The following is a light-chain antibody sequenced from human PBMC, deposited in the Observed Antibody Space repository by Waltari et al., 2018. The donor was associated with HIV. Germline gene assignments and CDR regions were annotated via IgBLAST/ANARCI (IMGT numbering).Light chain of an antibody. CDR1: ISNIGAGYD. CDR3: QSYDGSLGGYV. Sequence: SVLTQPPSVSGAPGQRVTISCTGTISNIGAGYDVHWYQQLPGPAPKLLIYGNTSRPAGIPGRFSGTKSGTSASLAITGLEAEDEADYCCQSYDGSLGGYVFGTGTAVTVL. J-gene: IGLJ1*01. CDR2: GNT. V-gene: IGLV1-40*01.